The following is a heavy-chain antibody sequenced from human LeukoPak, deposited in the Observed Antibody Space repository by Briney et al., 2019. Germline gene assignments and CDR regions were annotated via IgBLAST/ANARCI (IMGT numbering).Heavy chain of an antibody. CDR1: GGSFSGYY. J-gene: IGHJ4*02. D-gene: IGHD3-16*01. CDR3: ARHDGPVWGIPGLAFDY. Sequence: RSSETLSLTCAVYGGSFSGYYWSWIRQPPGKGLEWIGSIYYSGSTYYNPSLKSRVTISVDTSKNQFSLKLSSVTAADTAVYYCARHDGPVWGIPGLAFDYWGQGTLVTVSS. CDR2: IYYSGST. V-gene: IGHV4-34*01.